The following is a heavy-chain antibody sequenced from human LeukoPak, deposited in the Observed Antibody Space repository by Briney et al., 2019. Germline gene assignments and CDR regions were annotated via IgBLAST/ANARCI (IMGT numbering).Heavy chain of an antibody. CDR3: ATDVGSSWYGKFDY. CDR1: GYTFTTYA. V-gene: IGHV7-4-1*02. D-gene: IGHD6-13*01. J-gene: IGHJ4*02. Sequence: ASVKVSCKASGYTFTTYAMNWVRQAPGQGLEWMGWIYTNTGNPTYTQGFTGRFVFSLDTSVSTTYLQISNLKAEDTAVYYCATDVGSSWYGKFDYWGQGTLVTVSS. CDR2: IYTNTGNP.